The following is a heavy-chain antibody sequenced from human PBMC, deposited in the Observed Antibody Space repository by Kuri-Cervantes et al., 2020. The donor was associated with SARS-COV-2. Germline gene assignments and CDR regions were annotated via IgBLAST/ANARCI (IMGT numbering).Heavy chain of an antibody. V-gene: IGHV1-2*02. CDR3: ARGGIAARLVFDY. CDR2: INPNSGGT. J-gene: IGHJ4*02. CDR1: GFTFSSYG. Sequence: GESLKISCAASGFTFSSYGMHWVRQAPGQGLEWMGWINPNSGGTNYAQKFQGRVTMTRDTSISTAYMELSRLRSDDTAVYYCARGGIAARLVFDYWGQGTLVTVSS. D-gene: IGHD6-6*01.